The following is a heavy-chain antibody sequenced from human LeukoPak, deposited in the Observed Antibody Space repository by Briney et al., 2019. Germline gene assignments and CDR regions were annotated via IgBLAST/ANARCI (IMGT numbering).Heavy chain of an antibody. Sequence: PGGSLRLSCAASGFTFSSYSMNWVRQAPGKGLERVSYISSSSSTIYYADSVKGRFTISRDNAKNSLYLQMNSLRAEDTAVYYCARDRIEQQRTLGRSTSHYNYYYMDVWGKGTTVTVSS. D-gene: IGHD6-13*01. V-gene: IGHV3-48*01. CDR1: GFTFSSYS. CDR3: ARDRIEQQRTLGRSTSHYNYYYMDV. J-gene: IGHJ6*03. CDR2: ISSSSSTI.